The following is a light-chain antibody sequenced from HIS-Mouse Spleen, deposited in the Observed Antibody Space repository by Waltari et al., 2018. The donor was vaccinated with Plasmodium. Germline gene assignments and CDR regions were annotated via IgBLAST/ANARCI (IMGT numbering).Light chain of an antibody. CDR3: AVWDDSLSGRV. Sequence: QSVLTQPPSASGTPGQRVTISCSGRRSNIGSNYVYWYQQPPGTAPKLLMYRKNQRPSGVPDRFSGSKSGTSASLAISGLRSEDEADYYCAVWDDSLSGRVFGGGTKLTVL. CDR2: RKN. J-gene: IGLJ3*02. V-gene: IGLV1-47*01. CDR1: RSNIGSNY.